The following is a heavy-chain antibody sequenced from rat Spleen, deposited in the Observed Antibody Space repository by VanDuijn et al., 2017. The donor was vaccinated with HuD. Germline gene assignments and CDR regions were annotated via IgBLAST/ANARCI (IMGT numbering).Heavy chain of an antibody. CDR2: VNSAGTT. D-gene: IGHD1-1*01. Sequence: EVQLQESGPGLVKPSQSLSLTCSVTGHSITTSYRWNWIRKFPGNKLEWLGYVNSAGTTNYNPSLKSRISITRDKSKNQFFLQVNSVTAEDTATYYCARWGSGDYFDYWGQGVMVTVSS. CDR1: GHSITTSYR. J-gene: IGHJ2*01. CDR3: ARWGSGDYFDY. V-gene: IGHV3-3*01.